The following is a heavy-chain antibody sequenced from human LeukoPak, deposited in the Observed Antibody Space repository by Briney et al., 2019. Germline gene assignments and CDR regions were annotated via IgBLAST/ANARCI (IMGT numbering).Heavy chain of an antibody. V-gene: IGHV3-30*02. CDR3: AHARASGYSYGFDY. D-gene: IGHD5-18*01. CDR2: IRYDGSNK. CDR1: GFTFSSYG. J-gene: IGHJ4*02. Sequence: GGALRLSCAASGFTFSSYGMHWVRQAPGKGLEWVAFIRYDGSNKYYADSVKGRFTISRDNSKNTLYLQMNSLRAEDTAVYYCAHARASGYSYGFDYWGQGTLVTVSS.